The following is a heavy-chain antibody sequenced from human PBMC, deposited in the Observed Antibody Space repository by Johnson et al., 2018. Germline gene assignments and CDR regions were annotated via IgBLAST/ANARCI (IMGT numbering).Heavy chain of an antibody. V-gene: IGHV3-15*07. CDR2: IRNRLDGGTP. Sequence: AQLVQSGGGLVKPGGSLRLPCAASGFTFKNVWMNWVRQAPGKGLEWVGRIRNRLDGGTPDYAAPVKGRFSISRDDSKNTLSLQMNSQKIEDTAVYYCTTLNDRDAADYWGQGTLVTVSS. J-gene: IGHJ4*02. CDR3: TTLNDRDAADY. D-gene: IGHD6-25*01. CDR1: GFTFKNVW.